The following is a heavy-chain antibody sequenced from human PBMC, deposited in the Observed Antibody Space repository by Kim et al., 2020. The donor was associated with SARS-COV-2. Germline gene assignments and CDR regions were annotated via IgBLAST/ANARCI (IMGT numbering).Heavy chain of an antibody. D-gene: IGHD3-10*01. Sequence: GGSLRLSCTASGFTFGDYAMSWFRQAPGKGLEWVGFIRSKAYGGTTEYAASVKGRFTISRDDSKSIAYLQMNSLKTEDTAVYYCTRAVSYYGSGSYRWGQGTLVTVSS. J-gene: IGHJ4*02. V-gene: IGHV3-49*03. CDR3: TRAVSYYGSGSYR. CDR1: GFTFGDYA. CDR2: IRSKAYGGTT.